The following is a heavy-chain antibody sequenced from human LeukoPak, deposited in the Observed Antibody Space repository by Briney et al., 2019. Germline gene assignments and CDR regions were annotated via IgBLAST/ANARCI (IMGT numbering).Heavy chain of an antibody. J-gene: IGHJ6*03. CDR2: INAGNGNT. V-gene: IGHV1-3*03. D-gene: IGHD3-10*01. Sequence: ASVKVSCKASGYTFTSYAMHWVRQAPGQRLEWMGWINAGNGNTKYSQEFQGRVTITADESTSTAYMELSSLRSEDTAVYYCARTMVRGVIFYYYYYMDVWGKGTTVTISS. CDR3: ARTMVRGVIFYYYYYMDV. CDR1: GYTFTSYA.